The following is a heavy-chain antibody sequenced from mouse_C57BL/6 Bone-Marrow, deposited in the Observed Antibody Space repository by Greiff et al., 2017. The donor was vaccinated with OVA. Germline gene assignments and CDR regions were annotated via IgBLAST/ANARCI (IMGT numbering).Heavy chain of an antibody. CDR1: GYTFTSYW. Sequence: QVQLQQPGAELVKPGASVKLSCKASGYTFTSYWMHWVKQRPGRGLEWIGRIDPNSGGTKYNEKFKSKATLTVDKPSITAYMQLSSLTSEDSAVYYCAKAGPIYYGHWYFDVWGTGTTVTVSS. CDR2: IDPNSGGT. J-gene: IGHJ1*03. V-gene: IGHV1-72*01. CDR3: AKAGPIYYGHWYFDV. D-gene: IGHD2-1*01.